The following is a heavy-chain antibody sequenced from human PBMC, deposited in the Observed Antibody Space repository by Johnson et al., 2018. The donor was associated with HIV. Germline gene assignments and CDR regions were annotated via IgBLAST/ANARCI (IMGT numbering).Heavy chain of an antibody. J-gene: IGHJ3*02. CDR2: IRYDGSNK. Sequence: VQLVESGGGVVQPGGSLRLSCAASGFTFSSYGMHWVRQAPGKGLEWVAFIRYDGSNKYYADSVKGRFTISRDNSKNTLYLQMNSLRAEDTAVYYCAKDRGLLDAFDIWGQGTMLTVSS. V-gene: IGHV3-30*02. CDR3: AKDRGLLDAFDI. CDR1: GFTFSSYG.